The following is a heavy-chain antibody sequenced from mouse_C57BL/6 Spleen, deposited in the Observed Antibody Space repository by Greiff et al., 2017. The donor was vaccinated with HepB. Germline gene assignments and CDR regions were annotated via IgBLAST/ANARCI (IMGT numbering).Heavy chain of an antibody. Sequence: QVQLQQPGAELVKPGASVKLSCKASGYTFTSYWMHWVKQRPGQGLEWIGMIHPNSGSTNYNEKFKSKATLTVDKSSSTAYMQLSSLTSEDSAVYYCARSRVVATRAWFAYWGQGTLVTVSA. V-gene: IGHV1-64*01. CDR2: IHPNSGST. D-gene: IGHD1-1*02. J-gene: IGHJ3*01. CDR1: GYTFTSYW. CDR3: ARSRVVATRAWFAY.